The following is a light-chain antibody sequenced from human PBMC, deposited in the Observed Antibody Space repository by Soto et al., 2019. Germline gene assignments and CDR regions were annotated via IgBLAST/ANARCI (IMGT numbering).Light chain of an antibody. J-gene: IGKJ1*01. Sequence: DIQMTQSPSTLSASVGDRVTITCRASQSISSWVAWYQQKPGKGPKLLIYKASHLESGVPSRFSGSGSGTEFTLPISSLQPGDFATYYCQHYNTYPWTFGHGTKVDIK. CDR2: KAS. CDR3: QHYNTYPWT. CDR1: QSISSW. V-gene: IGKV1-5*03.